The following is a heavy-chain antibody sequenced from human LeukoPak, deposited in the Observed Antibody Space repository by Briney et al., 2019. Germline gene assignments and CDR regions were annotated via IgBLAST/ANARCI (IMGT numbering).Heavy chain of an antibody. J-gene: IGHJ4*02. CDR1: GDPITSDY. CDR2: LSYSGST. CDR3: ARRVTYYYDRDGYHAYFDY. V-gene: IGHV4-59*08. Sequence: SETLSLTCTVPGDPITSDYWSWIRQPPGKGLEWIGFLSYSGSTNYNPSLKSRVTTSLDTSKNQFSLRLRSVTAADTAVYYCARRVTYYYDRDGYHAYFDYWGQGTLVIVSS. D-gene: IGHD5-24*01.